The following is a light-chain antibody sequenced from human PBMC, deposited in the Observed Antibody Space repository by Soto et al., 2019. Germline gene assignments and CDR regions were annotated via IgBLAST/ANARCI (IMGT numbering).Light chain of an antibody. Sequence: ESVLTQSPRTLSLSPGERATLSCRASQSVSSSYLAWYQQKPGQAPRLLIYGASSRATGIPNRFSGSGSGTDFTLTISRLEPEDFAVYYCQHYGSSLSITFDQGTRLEIK. J-gene: IGKJ5*01. V-gene: IGKV3-20*01. CDR1: QSVSSSY. CDR2: GAS. CDR3: QHYGSSLSIT.